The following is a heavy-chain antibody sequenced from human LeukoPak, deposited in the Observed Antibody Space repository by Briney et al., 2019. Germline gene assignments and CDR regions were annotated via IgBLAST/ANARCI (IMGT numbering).Heavy chain of an antibody. D-gene: IGHD3-3*01. CDR3: ARERPRNTIFGVVISALGDYYYYYMDV. J-gene: IGHJ6*03. Sequence: TSETLSLTCTVSGGSISSGSYYWSWIRQPAGKGLEWIGRIYTSGSTNYIPSLKSRVTISVDTSKNQFSLKLSSVTAADTAVYYCARERPRNTIFGVVISALGDYYYYYMDVWGKGTTVTVSS. CDR2: IYTSGST. CDR1: GGSISSGSYY. V-gene: IGHV4-61*02.